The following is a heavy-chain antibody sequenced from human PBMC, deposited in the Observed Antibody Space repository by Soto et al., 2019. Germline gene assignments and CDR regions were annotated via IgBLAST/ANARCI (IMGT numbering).Heavy chain of an antibody. V-gene: IGHV3-23*01. CDR1: GFNVSISY. CDR3: AKDRPYYYDSSGGADDAFDI. CDR2: ISGSGGST. J-gene: IGHJ3*02. D-gene: IGHD3-22*01. Sequence: PGGSLRLSCAASGFNVSISYMSWVRQAPGKGLEWVSAISGSGGSTYYADSVKGRFTISRDNSKNTLYLQMNSLRAEDTAVYYCAKDRPYYYDSSGGADDAFDIWGQGTMVTVSS.